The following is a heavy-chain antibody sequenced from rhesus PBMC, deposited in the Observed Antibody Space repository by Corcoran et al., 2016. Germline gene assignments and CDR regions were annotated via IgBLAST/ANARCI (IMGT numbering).Heavy chain of an antibody. J-gene: IGHJ4*01. CDR2: IFGGSGST. D-gene: IGHD6S26*01. V-gene: IGHV4-127*01. Sequence: QVQLQESGPGLVKPSETLSLTCAVSGYSISSGYGWGWIRQPPGKGLEWIGQIFGGSGSTHDNPSLQRRDTVSKDASKNQFSLRLTSVTAADTAVYYCLGSGWSGFWGQGVLVTVSS. CDR3: LGSGWSGF. CDR1: GYSISSGYG.